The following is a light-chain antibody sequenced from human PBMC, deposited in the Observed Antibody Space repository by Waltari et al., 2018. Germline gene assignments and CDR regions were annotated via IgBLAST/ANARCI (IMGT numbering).Light chain of an antibody. CDR1: QGISSY. J-gene: IGKJ4*01. CDR2: ATS. CDR3: KQSYSSFS. Sequence: DIQMTQSPSSLSASVGDRVTITCRASQGISSYLSWYQRKPGKAPKLLIYATSTLQSGVPSRFSGRGSGTDFTLTISSVQPEDFATYWGKQSYSSFSFGGGTKVEMK. V-gene: IGKV1-39*01.